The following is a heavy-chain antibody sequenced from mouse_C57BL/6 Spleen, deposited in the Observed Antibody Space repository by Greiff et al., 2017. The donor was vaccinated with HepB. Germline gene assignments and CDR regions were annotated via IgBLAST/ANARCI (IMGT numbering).Heavy chain of an antibody. J-gene: IGHJ2*01. D-gene: IGHD1-1*01. V-gene: IGHV14-4*01. CDR1: GFNIKDDY. Sequence: DVKLQESGAELVRPGASVKLSCTASGFNIKDDYMHWVKQRPEQGLEWIGWIDPENGDTEYASKFQGKATITADTSSNTAYLQLSSLTSEDTAVYNCTHYYGSSPYYFDYWGQGTTLTVSS. CDR3: THYYGSSPYYFDY. CDR2: IDPENGDT.